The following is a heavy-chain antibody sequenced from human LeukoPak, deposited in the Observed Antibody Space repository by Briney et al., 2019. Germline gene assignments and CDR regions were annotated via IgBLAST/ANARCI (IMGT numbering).Heavy chain of an antibody. J-gene: IGHJ4*02. CDR2: IASETYGGTA. Sequence: GGSLRLSCVASGFTFSSYAMSWVRQAPGKGLEWVGFIASETYGGTAEYAASVKGRFIISRDDSKSIAYLQMNSLKTEDTAVYYCTRDQTPYYWGQGTLVTVSS. CDR1: GFTFSSYA. CDR3: TRDQTPYY. V-gene: IGHV3-49*04.